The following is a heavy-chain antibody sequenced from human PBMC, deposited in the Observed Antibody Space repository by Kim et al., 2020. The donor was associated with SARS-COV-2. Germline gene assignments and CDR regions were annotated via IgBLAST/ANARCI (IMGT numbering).Heavy chain of an antibody. Sequence: SETLSLTCAVYVGSFNNHKWNCIRQPPGKGLEWIGEMNYSGDTSYNSSLQGRITLSIDTSKNQFSLKLTSVTAADTAVYYCARGARHLGQSSGWFGPQYYYYYMDVWGKGTTVTVSS. V-gene: IGHV4-34*01. D-gene: IGHD6-19*01. J-gene: IGHJ6*03. CDR1: VGSFNNHK. CDR2: MNYSGDT. CDR3: ARGARHLGQSSGWFGPQYYYYYMDV.